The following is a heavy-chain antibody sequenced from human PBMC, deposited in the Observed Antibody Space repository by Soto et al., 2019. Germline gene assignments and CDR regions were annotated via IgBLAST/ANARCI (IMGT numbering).Heavy chain of an antibody. CDR3: AKDQGIAASHGID. V-gene: IGHV3-30*18. Sequence: QVQLVESGGGVVQPGMSLRLSCAASGLTFNNYGMHWVRQAPGTGLEWVAAISSHGSDKYYADSVKGRLTISRDNSKNTLYLQMHSLRAEDTGVYYCAKDQGIAASHGIDWGQGTMVTVSS. J-gene: IGHJ3*01. CDR1: GLTFNNYG. D-gene: IGHD6-13*01. CDR2: ISSHGSDK.